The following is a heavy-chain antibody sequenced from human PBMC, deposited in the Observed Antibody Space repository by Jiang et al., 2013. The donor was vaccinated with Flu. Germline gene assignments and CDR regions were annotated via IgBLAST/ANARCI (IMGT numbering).Heavy chain of an antibody. CDR1: GYSFSTSW. Sequence: GAEVKKPGESLKISCKGSGYSFSTSWIAWVRQVPGKGLEWMGMVFPDDSETTYSPSFQGQVTISADKSINTAYLQWSSLKASDTAMYFCARGGAGSRYGTYVLWGMDYFVDVGQGTLVTVS. D-gene: IGHD2-21*01. V-gene: IGHV5-51*01. CDR2: VFPDDSET. CDR3: ARGGAGSRYGTYVLWGMDYFVD. J-gene: IGHJ4*02.